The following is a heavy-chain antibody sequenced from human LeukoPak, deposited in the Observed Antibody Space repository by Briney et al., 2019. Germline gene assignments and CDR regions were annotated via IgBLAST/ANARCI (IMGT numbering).Heavy chain of an antibody. CDR2: IKQDGIEK. CDR1: GFTFSSYW. D-gene: IGHD6-19*01. J-gene: IGHJ4*02. Sequence: PGGSLRLSCAASGFTFSSYWMSWVRQAPGKGLEWVANIKQDGIEKYYVDSVKGRFTISRDNAKNSLYLQMNSLRAEDTAVYYCARGCSSGWYPNYYFDYWGQGTLVTVSS. CDR3: ARGCSSGWYPNYYFDY. V-gene: IGHV3-7*01.